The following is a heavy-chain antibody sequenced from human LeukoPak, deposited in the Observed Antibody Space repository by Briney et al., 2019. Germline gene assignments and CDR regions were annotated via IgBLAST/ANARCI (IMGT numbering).Heavy chain of an antibody. CDR2: IYHSGST. CDR1: GGSISSGNW. J-gene: IGHJ4*02. D-gene: IGHD5-12*01. Sequence: TASETLSLTCAVSGGSISSGNWWSWVRQPPGKGLEWIGEIYHSGSTNYNPSLKSRVTISVDKSKNQFSLKLTSVTAADTAVYYCARRAHSGAMITLDYWGQGTLVTVSS. CDR3: ARRAHSGAMITLDY. V-gene: IGHV4-4*02.